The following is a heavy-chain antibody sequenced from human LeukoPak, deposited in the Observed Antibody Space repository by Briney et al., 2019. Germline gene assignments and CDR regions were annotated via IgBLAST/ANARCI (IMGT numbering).Heavy chain of an antibody. J-gene: IGHJ4*02. Sequence: GGSLRLSCAASGLTVSSNYMSWGRQAPGKGLEWVGRIKRKTDGGTTDYAAPVKGRFTISRDDSKTSLYLQMNNLKTEDTAVYYCTTDTRRVVVPKWGQGTLVTVSS. D-gene: IGHD2-15*01. CDR1: GLTVSSNY. CDR2: IKRKTDGGTT. V-gene: IGHV3-15*01. CDR3: TTDTRRVVVPK.